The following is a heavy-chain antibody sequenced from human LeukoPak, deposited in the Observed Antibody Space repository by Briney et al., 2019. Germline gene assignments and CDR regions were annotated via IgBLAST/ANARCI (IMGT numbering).Heavy chain of an antibody. CDR2: IKSKTDGGTT. J-gene: IGHJ6*03. D-gene: IGHD3-3*01. V-gene: IGHV3-15*01. CDR3: TTDQWPGLRFLEWLLIYYYYMDV. CDR1: GFTFSNAW. Sequence: GGSLRLSCAASGFTFSNAWMSWVRQAPGKGLEWVGRIKSKTDGGTTDYAAPVKGRFTISRDDSKNTLYLQMNSLKTEDTAVYYCTTDQWPGLRFLEWLLIYYYYMDVWGKGTTVTVSS.